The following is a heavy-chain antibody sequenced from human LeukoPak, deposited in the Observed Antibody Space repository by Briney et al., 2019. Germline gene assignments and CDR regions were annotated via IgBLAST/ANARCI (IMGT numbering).Heavy chain of an antibody. J-gene: IGHJ4*02. Sequence: PGGSLSLSCAASGFNFSSYAMSWVRQAPGKGLEWVSSINGSGGSTYYADSVKGRFTISRDNSQNTMYLQMNSLRAEDSAVYYCAKSAATADFNDWGRGTLVTVSS. CDR2: INGSGGST. D-gene: IGHD2-15*01. V-gene: IGHV3-23*01. CDR3: AKSAATADFND. CDR1: GFNFSSYA.